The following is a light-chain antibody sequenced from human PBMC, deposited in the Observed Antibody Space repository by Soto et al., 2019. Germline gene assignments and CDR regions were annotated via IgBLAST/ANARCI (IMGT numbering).Light chain of an antibody. CDR3: QQSHSIPLT. J-gene: IGKJ1*01. Sequence: DIQMSQSPASVSASVGSRVTITCRASQGISSWLAWYQQKPGQAPKLLIYDASSLESGVPSRFSGSGSGTDFTLTIRSLKPEDFATYYCQQSHSIPLTFGQGTKVDIK. V-gene: IGKV1-12*01. CDR2: DAS. CDR1: QGISSW.